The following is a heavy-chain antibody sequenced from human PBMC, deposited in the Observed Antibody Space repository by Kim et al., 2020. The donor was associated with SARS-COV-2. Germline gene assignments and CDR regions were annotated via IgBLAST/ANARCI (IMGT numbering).Heavy chain of an antibody. D-gene: IGHD2-2*02. J-gene: IGHJ4*02. CDR3: AKGGYQLPYSYFDY. V-gene: IGHV3-23*01. CDR1: GFTFSSYA. Sequence: GGSLRLSCAASGFTFSSYAMSWVRQAPGKGLEWVSAISGSGGSTYYADSVKGRFTISRDNSKNTLYLQMNSLRAEDTAIYYCAKGGYQLPYSYFDYWGQGTLVTVSS. CDR2: ISGSGGST.